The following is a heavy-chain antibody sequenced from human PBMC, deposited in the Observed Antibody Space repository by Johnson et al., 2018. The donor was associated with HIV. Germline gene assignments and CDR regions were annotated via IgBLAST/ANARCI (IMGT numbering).Heavy chain of an antibody. CDR1: GFTFSIYG. CDR3: TTDPSGGSPFDAFEI. V-gene: IGHV3-33*03. D-gene: IGHD2-15*01. CDR2: IWYDGSNK. Sequence: QVQLVESGGGVVQPGRSLRLSCAASGFTFSIYGMHWVRQAPGKGLEWVAVIWYDGSNKYYVDSVKGRFTISRDNAKNSLYLQMNSLKTEDTAVYYCTTDPSGGSPFDAFEIGGQGTMVTVSS. J-gene: IGHJ3*02.